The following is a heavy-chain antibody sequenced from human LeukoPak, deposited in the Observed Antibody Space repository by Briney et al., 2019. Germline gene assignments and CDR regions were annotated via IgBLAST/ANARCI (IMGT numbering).Heavy chain of an antibody. V-gene: IGHV4-39*07. D-gene: IGHD5-24*01. CDR3: ARVGSPLNYNGFDP. CDR2: IYYSGST. Sequence: SETLSLTCTVSGGSINSYYWSWIRQPPGKGLEWIGSIYYSGSTYYNPSLKSRVTISVDTSKNQFSLKLSSVTAADTAVYYCARVGSPLNYNGFDPWGQGTLVTVSS. CDR1: GGSINSYY. J-gene: IGHJ5*02.